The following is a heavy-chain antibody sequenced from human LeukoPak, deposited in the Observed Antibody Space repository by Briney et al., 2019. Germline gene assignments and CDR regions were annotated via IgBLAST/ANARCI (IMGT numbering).Heavy chain of an antibody. Sequence: GESLQISCQGSGYSFTSYWIGWVRQMPGKGLEWMGIIYPGDPDTRYSPSFQGQVTISTDKSISTAYLQWSSLQASDSAVYYCARHARADTSAGLLFDYWGQGALVTVSS. CDR2: IYPGDPDT. V-gene: IGHV5-51*01. CDR3: ARHARADTSAGLLFDY. D-gene: IGHD5-18*01. CDR1: GYSFTSYW. J-gene: IGHJ4*02.